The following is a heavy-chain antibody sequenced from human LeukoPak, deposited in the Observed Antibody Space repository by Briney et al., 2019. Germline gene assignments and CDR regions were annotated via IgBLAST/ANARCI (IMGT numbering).Heavy chain of an antibody. D-gene: IGHD3-22*01. CDR2: ITSSSSYI. V-gene: IGHV3-21*01. J-gene: IGHJ4*02. Sequence: GGSLRLSCAASGFTFSSYSMNWVRQAPGKGLEWVSSITSSSSYIYYADSVKGRFTISRDNAKSSLFLQMNSLRAEDTAVYYCARVWHYYDSSGYYPIDYWGQGTLVTVSS. CDR1: GFTFSSYS. CDR3: ARVWHYYDSSGYYPIDY.